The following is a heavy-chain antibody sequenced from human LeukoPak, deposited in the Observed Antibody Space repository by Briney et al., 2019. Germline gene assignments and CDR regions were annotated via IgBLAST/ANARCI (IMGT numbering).Heavy chain of an antibody. CDR2: ISYDGSNK. Sequence: GGSLRLSCAASGFTFSSYGMHWVRQAPGKGLEWVAVISYDGSNKYYADSVKGRFTISRDNSKNTLYLQMNRLRAEDTAVYYCAKDFGSGNYFDLWGQGTLVTVSS. D-gene: IGHD1-7*01. CDR3: AKDFGSGNYFDL. J-gene: IGHJ5*02. V-gene: IGHV3-30*18. CDR1: GFTFSSYG.